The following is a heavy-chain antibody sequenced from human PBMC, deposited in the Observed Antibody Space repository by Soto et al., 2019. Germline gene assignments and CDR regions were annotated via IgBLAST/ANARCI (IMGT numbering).Heavy chain of an antibody. D-gene: IGHD2-8*01. J-gene: IGHJ4*02. CDR2: ITSSSSTI. CDR1: GFTFSFYS. CDR3: AREHVGVYY. Sequence: EVQLVESGGGLVQPGGSLRLSCAASGFTFSFYSMNWVRQAAGKGLEWISYITSSSSTIYYADSVKGRFTISRDNAKNSLYLQMNSLRDEDTSVYYCAREHVGVYYSGQGTLVTVSS. V-gene: IGHV3-48*02.